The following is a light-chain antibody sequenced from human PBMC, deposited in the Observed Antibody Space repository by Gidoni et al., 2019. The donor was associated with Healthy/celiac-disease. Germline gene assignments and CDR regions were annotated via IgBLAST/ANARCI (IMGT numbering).Light chain of an antibody. Sequence: EIVLTQSPGTLSLSPGERATLSCRASQSVSSSYLAWYQQKPGQAPRLLISGASIRATGIPDRFSGSGSGTDFTLTISRREPENFAVYYCQQYGSSPRTFGQGTKLEIE. V-gene: IGKV3-20*01. J-gene: IGKJ2*01. CDR3: QQYGSSPRT. CDR1: QSVSSSY. CDR2: GAS.